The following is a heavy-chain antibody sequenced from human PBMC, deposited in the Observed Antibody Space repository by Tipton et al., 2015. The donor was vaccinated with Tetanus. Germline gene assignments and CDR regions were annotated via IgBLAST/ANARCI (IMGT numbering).Heavy chain of an antibody. V-gene: IGHV4-34*01. CDR2: VNYVGST. J-gene: IGHJ5*02. CDR3: AASVVRWFDP. CDR1: GGSFSDYF. D-gene: IGHD2-2*01. Sequence: TLSLTCAVHGGSFSDYFWSWLRQSPGQGLEWIGEVNYVGSTNYNPSLKSRVTMSVDASKKQLSLKLTSVTAADTAVYYCAASVVRWFDPWGQGTLVTVSS.